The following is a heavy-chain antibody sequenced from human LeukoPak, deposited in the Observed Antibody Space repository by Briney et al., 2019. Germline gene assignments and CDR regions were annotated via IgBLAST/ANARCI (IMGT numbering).Heavy chain of an antibody. CDR3: AGGPFSRRAGITMVRGVITY. D-gene: IGHD3-10*01. Sequence: SVKVSCKASGGTLSNYAINWVRQAPGQGLEWMGRIIPILDATNYAQKFQGRVTIITDESTSTAYMELITLRSGDTAVYYCAGGPFSRRAGITMVRGVITYWGQGTLVTVSS. CDR1: GGTLSNYA. J-gene: IGHJ4*02. CDR2: IIPILDAT. V-gene: IGHV1-69*11.